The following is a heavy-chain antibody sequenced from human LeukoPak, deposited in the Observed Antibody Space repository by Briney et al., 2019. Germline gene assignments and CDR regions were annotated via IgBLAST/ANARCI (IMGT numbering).Heavy chain of an antibody. Sequence: PGGSLRLSCASSGFTFHNYAIHWVRQAPGKVLEWVSLTSGDGITTYFAASVKGRFTISRDNSKSSLFLQMNSQRTEDTALYYCARDHVYGGADYWGQGTLVTVSS. V-gene: IGHV3-43*02. CDR1: GFTFHNYA. D-gene: IGHD5/OR15-5a*01. J-gene: IGHJ4*02. CDR3: ARDHVYGGADY. CDR2: TSGDGITT.